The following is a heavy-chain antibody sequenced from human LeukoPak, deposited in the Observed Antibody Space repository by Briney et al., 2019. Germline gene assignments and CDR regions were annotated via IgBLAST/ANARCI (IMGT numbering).Heavy chain of an antibody. CDR3: ASWPLDEYFPRH. J-gene: IGHJ4*02. CDR1: GVSISSYY. CDR2: IYYSGST. Sequence: SETLSLTCTVSGVSISSYYWSWIRQPPGKGLEWIGYIYYSGSTNYNPSLKSRVTISVDTSKNQFSLKLSSVTAADTAVYYCASWPLDEYFPRHWGQGTLVTVSS. V-gene: IGHV4-59*01. D-gene: IGHD2/OR15-2a*01.